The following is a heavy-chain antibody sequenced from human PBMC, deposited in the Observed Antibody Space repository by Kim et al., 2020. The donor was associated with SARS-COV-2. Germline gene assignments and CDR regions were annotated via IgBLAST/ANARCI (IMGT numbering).Heavy chain of an antibody. CDR3: ARQQSSDFWSGSPYYYYYYMHV. CDR1: GFTFSSYG. CDR2: IWYDGSNK. J-gene: IGHJ6*03. V-gene: IGHV3-33*01. Sequence: GGSLRLSCAASGFTFSSYGMHWVRQAPGKGLEWVAVIWYDGSNKYYADSVKGRFTISRDNSKNTLYLQMNSLRAEDTAVYYCARQQSSDFWSGSPYYYYYYMHVWGKGTTVTVSS. D-gene: IGHD3-3*01.